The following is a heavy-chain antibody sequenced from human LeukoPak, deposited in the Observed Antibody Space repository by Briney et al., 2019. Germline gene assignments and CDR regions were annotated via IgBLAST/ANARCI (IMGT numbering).Heavy chain of an antibody. J-gene: IGHJ4*02. D-gene: IGHD1-26*01. CDR2: INHSGST. CDR3: ARCLSPVAAFCYFDY. Sequence: ASETLSLTCAVYGGSFSGYYWSWIRQPPGKGLEWIGEINHSGSTNYNPSLKSRVTISVDTSKNQLSLQLNSVTPEDTAVYYCARCLSPVAAFCYFDYWGQGTLVTVSS. V-gene: IGHV4-34*01. CDR1: GGSFSGYY.